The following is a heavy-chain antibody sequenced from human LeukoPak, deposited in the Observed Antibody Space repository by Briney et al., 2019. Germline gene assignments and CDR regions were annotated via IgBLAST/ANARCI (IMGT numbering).Heavy chain of an antibody. CDR1: GYTFTGYY. V-gene: IGHV1-2*02. Sequence: ASVKVSCKASGYTFTGYYMHWVRQAPGQGLEWMGWINPNSGGTNYAQKFQGRVTMARDTSISTAYMELSRLGSDDTAVYYCARADKLGPTDYWGQGTLVTVSS. D-gene: IGHD7-27*01. J-gene: IGHJ4*02. CDR2: INPNSGGT. CDR3: ARADKLGPTDY.